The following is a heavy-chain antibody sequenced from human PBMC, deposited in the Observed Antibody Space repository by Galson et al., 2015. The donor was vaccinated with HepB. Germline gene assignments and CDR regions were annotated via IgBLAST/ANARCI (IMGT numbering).Heavy chain of an antibody. CDR1: GFTFSDYY. CDR3: ARGYCTGGVCSMGIWGY. CDR2: ISSSGSTI. V-gene: IGHV3-11*01. Sequence: SLRLSCAASGFTFSDYYMSWIRQAPGKGLEWVSYISSSGSTIYYADSVKGRFTISRDNAKNSLYLQMNSLRAEDTAVYYCARGYCTGGVCSMGIWGYWGQGTLVTVSS. J-gene: IGHJ4*02. D-gene: IGHD2-8*02.